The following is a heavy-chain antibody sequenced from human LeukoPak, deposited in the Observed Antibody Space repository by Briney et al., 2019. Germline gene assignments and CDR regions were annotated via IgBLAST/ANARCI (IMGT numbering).Heavy chain of an antibody. CDR1: GFTFSSYA. CDR3: ALGEYYYGSGTQPR. CDR2: ISGSGGST. D-gene: IGHD3-10*01. V-gene: IGHV3-23*01. Sequence: PGGSLRLSCAASGFTFSSYAMSWVRQAPGKGLEWVSAISGSGGSTYYADSVKGRFTISRDNSKNTLYLQMNSLRAEDTAVYYCALGEYYYGSGTQPRWGQGTLVTVSS. J-gene: IGHJ4*02.